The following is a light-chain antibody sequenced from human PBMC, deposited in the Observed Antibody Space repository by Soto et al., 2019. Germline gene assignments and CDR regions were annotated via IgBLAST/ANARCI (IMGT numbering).Light chain of an antibody. V-gene: IGKV1-5*03. CDR3: QHNSDHSCT. CDR1: QSISMC. CDR2: ETS. J-gene: IGKJ1*01. Sequence: DIHMTQSPSTLSASVGDRVTITCRASQSISMCLVCYHQKPGKAPILLIYETSSLETGVPSRFSGSGAGAVFPLTISRLQPDDFATYYCQHNSDHSCTFGQGTKVEVK.